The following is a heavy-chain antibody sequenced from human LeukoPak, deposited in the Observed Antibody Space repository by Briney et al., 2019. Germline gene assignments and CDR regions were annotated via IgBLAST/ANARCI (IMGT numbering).Heavy chain of an antibody. V-gene: IGHV4-38-2*02. Sequence: SETLSLTCTVSGYSISSGYYWGWIRQPPGKGLEWIGSIYHSGSTYYNPSLKSRVTISVDTSKNQFSLKLSSVTAADTAVYYCARGYSSGWCGYYFDYWGQGTLVTVSS. D-gene: IGHD6-19*01. CDR1: GYSISSGYY. J-gene: IGHJ4*02. CDR2: IYHSGST. CDR3: ARGYSSGWCGYYFDY.